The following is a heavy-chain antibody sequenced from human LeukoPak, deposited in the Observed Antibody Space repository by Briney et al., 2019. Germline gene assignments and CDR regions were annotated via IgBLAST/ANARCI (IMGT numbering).Heavy chain of an antibody. CDR2: ISAYNGNT. D-gene: IGHD3-3*01. J-gene: IGHJ4*02. CDR3: AREREVLRFLEWFLTD. V-gene: IGHV1-18*01. Sequence: GASVKVSCKASGYTFTSYGISWVRQAPGQGLEWMGWISAYNGNTNYAEKLQGRVTMTTDTSTSTAYMELRSLRSDDTAVYYCAREREVLRFLEWFLTDWGQGTLVTVSS. CDR1: GYTFTSYG.